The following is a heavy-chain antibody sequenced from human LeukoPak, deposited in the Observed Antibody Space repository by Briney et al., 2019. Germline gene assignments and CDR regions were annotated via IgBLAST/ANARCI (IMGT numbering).Heavy chain of an antibody. J-gene: IGHJ6*02. CDR1: GYSFTNYW. CDR3: ARLFSASWASGGVDV. CDR2: IYPGDSET. D-gene: IGHD2-2*01. Sequence: GESLKISCRASGYSFTNYWIAWVRQMPGKGLEWMGIIYPGDSETIYSPSFQGQVTISADKSISAAFLQWSSLKASDTAMFYCARLFSASWASGGVDVWGQGTTVTVSS. V-gene: IGHV5-51*01.